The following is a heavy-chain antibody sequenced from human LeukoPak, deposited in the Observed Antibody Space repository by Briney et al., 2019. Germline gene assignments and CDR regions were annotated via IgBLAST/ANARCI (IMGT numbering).Heavy chain of an antibody. V-gene: IGHV1-69*05. J-gene: IGHJ5*02. D-gene: IGHD3-22*01. CDR3: ARASALDSSGYWFDP. CDR2: IIPIFGTA. Sequence: SVKVSCKVSGGTFSSYAISWVRQAPGQGLEWMGRIIPIFGTANYAQKFQGRVTITTDESTSTAYMELSSLRSEDTAVYYCARASALDSSGYWFDPWGQGTLVTVSS. CDR1: GGTFSSYA.